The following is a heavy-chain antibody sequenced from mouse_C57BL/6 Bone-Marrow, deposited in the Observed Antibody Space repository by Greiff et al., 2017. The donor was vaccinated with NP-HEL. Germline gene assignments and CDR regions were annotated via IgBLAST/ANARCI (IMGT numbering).Heavy chain of an antibody. CDR1: GFNIKDDY. D-gene: IGHD2-3*01. Sequence: LKESGAELVRPGASVKLSCTASGFNIKDDYMHWVKQRPEQGLEWIGWIDPENGDTEYASKFQGKATITADTSSNTAYLQLSSLTSEDTAVYYCTGWLLRLGFAYWGQGTLVTVSA. V-gene: IGHV14-4*01. J-gene: IGHJ3*01. CDR2: IDPENGDT. CDR3: TGWLLRLGFAY.